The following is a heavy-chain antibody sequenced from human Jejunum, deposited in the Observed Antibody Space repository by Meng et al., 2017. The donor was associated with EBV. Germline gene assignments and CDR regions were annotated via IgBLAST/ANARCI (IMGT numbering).Heavy chain of an antibody. V-gene: IGHV1-3*04. CDR1: GYTFTEYA. CDR3: ARRNYGDYGDGFDY. D-gene: IGHD4-17*01. J-gene: IGHJ4*02. CDR2: FSTANDNT. Sequence: QVQLVQSGAEVKKNGALAKVSFKASGYTFTEYAMHWLRQAPGQRLEWMGWFSTANDNTKYSQKFQGRVTITRDTSASTGYMELSSLRSEDTAVYYCARRNYGDYGDGFDYWGQGTLVTVAS.